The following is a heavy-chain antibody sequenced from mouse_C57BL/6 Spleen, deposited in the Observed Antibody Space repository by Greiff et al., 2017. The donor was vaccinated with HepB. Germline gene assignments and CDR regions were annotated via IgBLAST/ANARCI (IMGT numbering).Heavy chain of an antibody. D-gene: IGHD1-2*01. CDR1: GYTFTSYG. CDR2: IYPRSGNT. V-gene: IGHV1-81*01. J-gene: IGHJ3*01. CDR3: ARWDTTAPWFAY. Sequence: VQLQQSGAELARPGASVKLSCKASGYTFTSYGISWVKQRTGQGLEWIGEIYPRSGNTYYNEKFKGKATPTADKSSSTAYMELRSLTSEDSAVYFCARWDTTAPWFAYWGQGTLVTVSA.